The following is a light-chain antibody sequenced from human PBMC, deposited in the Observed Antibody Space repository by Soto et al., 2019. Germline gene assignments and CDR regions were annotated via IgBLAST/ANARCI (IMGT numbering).Light chain of an antibody. J-gene: IGKJ1*01. V-gene: IGKV3-11*01. CDR2: DAS. CDR1: QTISNY. CDR3: QQRRNWPQT. Sequence: DILLAQSPATLSLSPGERATLSCRASQTISNYLAWYQQKPGQAPRLLIYDASNRAAGIPARFSGRGSGADFTLTSSSLEPEEFAVYYCQQRRNWPQTFGQGTRVELK.